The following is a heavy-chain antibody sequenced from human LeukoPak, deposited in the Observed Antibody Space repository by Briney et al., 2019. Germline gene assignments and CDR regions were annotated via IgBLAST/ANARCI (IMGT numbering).Heavy chain of an antibody. Sequence: ASVKVSCKASGGTFSSYAISWVRQAPGQGLEWMGGIIPIFGTANYAQKFQGRVTITTDESTSTAYMELSSLRSEDTAVYYCARAQPNDFWSGFFDYWGQGTLVTVSS. D-gene: IGHD3-3*01. CDR3: ARAQPNDFWSGFFDY. J-gene: IGHJ4*02. CDR1: GGTFSSYA. CDR2: IIPIFGTA. V-gene: IGHV1-69*05.